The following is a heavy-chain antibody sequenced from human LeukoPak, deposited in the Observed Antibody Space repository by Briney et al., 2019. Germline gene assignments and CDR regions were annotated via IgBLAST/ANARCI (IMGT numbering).Heavy chain of an antibody. CDR2: INGGLENT. D-gene: IGHD3-10*01. Sequence: GASVKDSCKASGYTFPNYAIHWVRQAPGQRLEWMGQINGGLENTKYSQRFQGRVTITRDISATTAYMELSSLRSEDTAVYYCARAEVLLSYGHNKHCLDVWGQGTTVTVSS. V-gene: IGHV1-3*01. CDR1: GYTFPNYA. CDR3: ARAEVLLSYGHNKHCLDV. J-gene: IGHJ6*02.